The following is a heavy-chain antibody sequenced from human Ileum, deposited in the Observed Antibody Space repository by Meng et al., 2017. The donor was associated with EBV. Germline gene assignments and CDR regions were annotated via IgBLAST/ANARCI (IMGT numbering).Heavy chain of an antibody. Sequence: QVPARESGPGVVKPSGTRSLTCSVSGGSISINYWSWIRQPPGKGLEWIGYIYYSGSTNYNPSLKSRVTISVDTSKNQFSLNLSSVTAADTAVYYCARGGWSLDYWGQGTLVTVSS. V-gene: IGHV4-59*08. D-gene: IGHD2-15*01. CDR1: GGSISINY. J-gene: IGHJ4*02. CDR3: ARGGWSLDY. CDR2: IYYSGST.